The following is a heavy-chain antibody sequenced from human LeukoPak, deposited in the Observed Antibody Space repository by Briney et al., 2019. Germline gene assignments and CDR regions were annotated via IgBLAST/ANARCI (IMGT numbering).Heavy chain of an antibody. Sequence: GESLKISCKGSGYSFTSYWIGWVRPMPGKGLEWMGIVYPGDSDTRYSPSFQGQVTIPADKSISTAYLQWSSLKASDTAMYYCARTRDSSGFDAFDIWGQGTMVTVSS. CDR1: GYSFTSYW. CDR2: VYPGDSDT. J-gene: IGHJ3*02. D-gene: IGHD6-19*01. CDR3: ARTRDSSGFDAFDI. V-gene: IGHV5-51*01.